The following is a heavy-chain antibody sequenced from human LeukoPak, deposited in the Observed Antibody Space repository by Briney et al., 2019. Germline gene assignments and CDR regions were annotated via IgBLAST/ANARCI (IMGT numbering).Heavy chain of an antibody. CDR3: ARITGSSFDY. D-gene: IGHD1-26*01. J-gene: IGHJ4*02. CDR1: GFTFSGYW. CDR2: IKQDGSEK. V-gene: IGHV3-7*01. Sequence: GGSLRLSCAASGFTFSGYWMSWVRQAPGKGLEWVANIKQDGSEKYYVDSVKGRFTISRDNAKNSLYLQMNSLRAEDTAVYYCARITGSSFDYWGQGTLVTVSS.